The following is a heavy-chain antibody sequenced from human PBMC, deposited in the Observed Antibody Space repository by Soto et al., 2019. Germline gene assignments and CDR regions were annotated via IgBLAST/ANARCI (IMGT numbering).Heavy chain of an antibody. V-gene: IGHV4-34*01. CDR2: INHTGGV. J-gene: IGHJ4*02. CDR3: ARGEISRAYTDFSTSWFYFDS. CDR1: GGSFRGYY. D-gene: IGHD2-2*01. Sequence: PSETLSLTCAVNGGSFRGYYWSWIRQPPGKGLEWIGEINHTGGVTYKSALKSRVTILLDKSKNQFSLQLTSVTAADTALYYCARGEISRAYTDFSTSWFYFDSWGQGALVTVSS.